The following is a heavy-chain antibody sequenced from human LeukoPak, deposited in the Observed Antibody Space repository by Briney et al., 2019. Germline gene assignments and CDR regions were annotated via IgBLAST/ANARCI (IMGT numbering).Heavy chain of an antibody. CDR3: ARTRDSSSGTNSYYYYYGMDV. D-gene: IGHD6-13*01. CDR2: IWYDGSNK. Sequence: PGRSLRLSCAASGFTFSSYGMHWVRQAPGKGLGWVAVIWYDGSNKYYADSVKGRFTISRDNSKNTLYLQMNSLRAEDTAVYYCARTRDSSSGTNSYYYYYGMDVWGQGTTVTVSS. J-gene: IGHJ6*02. CDR1: GFTFSSYG. V-gene: IGHV3-33*01.